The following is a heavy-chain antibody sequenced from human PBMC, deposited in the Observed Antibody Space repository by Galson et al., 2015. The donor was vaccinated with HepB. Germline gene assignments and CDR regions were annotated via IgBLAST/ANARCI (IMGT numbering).Heavy chain of an antibody. Sequence: SLRLSCAASGFTFSSYAMHWVRQAPGKGLEWVAVISYGGSNKYYADSVKGRFTISRDNSKNTLYLQMNSLRAEDTAVYYCAREAGDIVLMVYAPPGYWGQGTLVTVSS. J-gene: IGHJ4*02. CDR2: ISYGGSNK. D-gene: IGHD2-8*01. V-gene: IGHV3-30-3*01. CDR3: AREAGDIVLMVYAPPGY. CDR1: GFTFSSYA.